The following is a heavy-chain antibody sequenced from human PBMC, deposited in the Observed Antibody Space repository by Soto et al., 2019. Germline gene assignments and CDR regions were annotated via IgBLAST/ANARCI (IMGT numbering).Heavy chain of an antibody. CDR1: GGTFSSYA. Sequence: ASVKVSCKASGGTFSSYAISWVRQAPGQGLEWMGGIIPIFGTANYAQKFQGRVTITAEESTSTAYMELSSLRSEDTAVYYCARATGFGYSYYGTHVWGPGTTVTVYS. D-gene: IGHD4-17*01. CDR3: ARATGFGYSYYGTHV. V-gene: IGHV1-69*13. J-gene: IGHJ6*02. CDR2: IIPIFGTA.